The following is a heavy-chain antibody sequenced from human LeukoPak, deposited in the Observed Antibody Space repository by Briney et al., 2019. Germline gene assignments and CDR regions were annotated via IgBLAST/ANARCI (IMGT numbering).Heavy chain of an antibody. V-gene: IGHV3-21*01. Sequence: KPGGSLRLSCAASGFTFSSYSMNWVRQAPGKGLEWVSSISSSSSYIYYADSVKGRFTISRDNAKNSLYLQMNSLRAEDTAVYYCARLIVVVPAATSDYWGQGTLVTVSS. CDR3: ARLIVVVPAATSDY. CDR2: ISSSSSYI. CDR1: GFTFSSYS. D-gene: IGHD2-2*01. J-gene: IGHJ4*02.